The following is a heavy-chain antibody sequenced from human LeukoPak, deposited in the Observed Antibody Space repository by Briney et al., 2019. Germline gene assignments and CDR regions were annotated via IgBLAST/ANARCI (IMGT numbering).Heavy chain of an antibody. CDR1: GFTFSSFS. CDR3: ARDSYGSGSYYRIDY. V-gene: IGHV3-48*04. J-gene: IGHJ4*02. Sequence: GGSLRLSCAASGFTFSSFSMNWVRQAPGKELEWVSYISSSSSTIYYADSVKGRFTISRDNAKNSLYLQMNSLRAEDTAVYYCARDSYGSGSYYRIDYWGRGTLVTVSS. D-gene: IGHD3-10*01. CDR2: ISSSSSTI.